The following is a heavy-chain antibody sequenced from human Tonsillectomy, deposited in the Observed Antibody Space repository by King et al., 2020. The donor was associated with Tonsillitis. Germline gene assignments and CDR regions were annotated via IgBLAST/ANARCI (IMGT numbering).Heavy chain of an antibody. J-gene: IGHJ4*02. CDR3: ARDVESYSSRVPSDY. D-gene: IGHD6-13*01. CDR2: ITRGSTYT. V-gene: IGHV3-11*06. Sequence: QVQLVESGGGLVKPGGSLRLSCAASGFTFRDHHMSWIRQAPGKGLEWVSYITRGSTYTSYADSVKGRFSISRDNAKNSLYLQMNGLRAEDTALYYCARDVESYSSRVPSDYWGQGTLVTVSS. CDR1: GFTFRDHH.